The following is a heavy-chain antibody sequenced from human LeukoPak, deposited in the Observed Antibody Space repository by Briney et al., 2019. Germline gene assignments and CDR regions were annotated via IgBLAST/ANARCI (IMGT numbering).Heavy chain of an antibody. CDR3: ARGGSFGSY. V-gene: IGHV1-18*01. J-gene: IGHJ4*02. CDR2: ISAYNGNT. D-gene: IGHD3-10*01. CDR1: GYTFNG. Sequence: ASVKVSCKASGYTFNGVNWVRQAPGQGLEWMGWISAYNGNTNYAQKLQGRVTLTTDTSTNTAYMGLRSLRSGDTAVYYCARGGSFGSYWGQGTLITVSS.